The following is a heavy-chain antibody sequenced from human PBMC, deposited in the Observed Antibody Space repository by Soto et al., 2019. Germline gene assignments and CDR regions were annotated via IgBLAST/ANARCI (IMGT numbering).Heavy chain of an antibody. J-gene: IGHJ4*02. V-gene: IGHV1-18*01. CDR3: ARVGPGVYSGDTIDY. Sequence: NVSCKASGYTFTSYGISWVRQAPGQGLEWMGWISTYNGNTNYALKLQGRVTMTTDTSTGTASMELRSLTSDDTAVYYCARVGPGVYSGDTIDYWGQGTLVNVSS. CDR2: ISTYNGNT. CDR1: GYTFTSYG. D-gene: IGHD1-26*01.